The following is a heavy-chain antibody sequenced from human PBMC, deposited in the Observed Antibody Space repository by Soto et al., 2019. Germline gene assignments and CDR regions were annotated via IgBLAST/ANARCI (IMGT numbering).Heavy chain of an antibody. J-gene: IGHJ4*02. CDR3: EKDALVGGGISAFDY. CDR1: GFTFDNYV. Sequence: LRLSCAASGFTFDNYVMTWVRQAPGKGLEWVSAISRSGDTSYYADSAKGRFTISRDNSKSRLYLEMSSLRAEDTALYYCEKDALVGGGISAFDYWGQGILVTVSS. D-gene: IGHD3-3*02. CDR2: ISRSGDTS. V-gene: IGHV3-23*01.